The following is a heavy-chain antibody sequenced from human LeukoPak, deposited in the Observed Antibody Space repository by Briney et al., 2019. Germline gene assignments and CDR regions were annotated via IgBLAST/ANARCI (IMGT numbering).Heavy chain of an antibody. Sequence: PSETLSLTCTVSGYSISSGYYWGWIRQPPGKGLEWIGTIYHSGRTYYNPSLKSRVTISVDTSKNQFSLRLSSVTAADTAVYFCARLRFDFWGGYTHPYFDYWGQGTLVTVPS. V-gene: IGHV4-38-2*02. CDR2: IYHSGRT. CDR3: ARLRFDFWGGYTHPYFDY. J-gene: IGHJ4*02. D-gene: IGHD3-3*01. CDR1: GYSISSGYY.